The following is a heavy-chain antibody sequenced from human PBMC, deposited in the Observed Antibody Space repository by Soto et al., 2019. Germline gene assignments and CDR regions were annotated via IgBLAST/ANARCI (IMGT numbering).Heavy chain of an antibody. CDR1: GFTFSSYA. V-gene: IGHV3-23*01. Sequence: GSLRLSCAASGFTFSSYAMSWVRQAPGKGLEWVSAISGSGGSTYYADSVKGRLTISRDNSKNTLYLQMNSLRAEDTAVYYCAKDFRIVGATNFDYWGQGTLVTVSS. J-gene: IGHJ4*02. CDR2: ISGSGGST. D-gene: IGHD1-26*01. CDR3: AKDFRIVGATNFDY.